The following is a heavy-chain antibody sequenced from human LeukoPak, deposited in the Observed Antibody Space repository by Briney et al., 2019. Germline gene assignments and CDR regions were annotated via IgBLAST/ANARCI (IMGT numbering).Heavy chain of an antibody. CDR2: ISSSSSYI. Sequence: GGSLRLSCAASGFTFSNAWMSWVRQAPGKGLEWVSSISSSSSYIYYADSVKGRFTISRDNAKNSLYLQMNSLRAEDTAVYYCARLDIVVVPAAKTKGGFDYWGQGTLVTVSS. CDR3: ARLDIVVVPAAKTKGGFDY. D-gene: IGHD2-2*01. V-gene: IGHV3-21*01. CDR1: GFTFSNAW. J-gene: IGHJ4*02.